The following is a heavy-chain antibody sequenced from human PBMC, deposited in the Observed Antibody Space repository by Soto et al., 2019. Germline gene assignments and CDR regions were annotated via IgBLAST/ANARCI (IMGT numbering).Heavy chain of an antibody. Sequence: PSETLSPTCTVSGGSISSGGYYCRWIHQHPGKGLEWIGYISYSGSTYYNPSLKSRVTISVDTSKNQFSLKLSSVTAADTAVYYCARDSDYGGNSDYFDSWGQGTLVTVSS. CDR2: ISYSGST. V-gene: IGHV4-31*03. J-gene: IGHJ4*02. CDR1: GGSISSGGYY. D-gene: IGHD4-17*01. CDR3: ARDSDYGGNSDYFDS.